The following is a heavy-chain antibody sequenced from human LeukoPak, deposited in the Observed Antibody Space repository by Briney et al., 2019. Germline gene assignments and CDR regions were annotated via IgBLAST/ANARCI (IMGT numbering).Heavy chain of an antibody. CDR3: ARGMFGGYCTDY. CDR1: GFTFDDYA. J-gene: IGHJ4*02. V-gene: IGHV3-9*01. Sequence: GGSLRLSCAASGFTFDDYAMHWVRQAPGKGLEWVSGISWNSGSIGYADSVKGRFTISRDNSKNTLYLQMNSLRAEDTAVYYCARGMFGGYCTDYWGQGTWVPVSS. CDR2: ISWNSGSI. D-gene: IGHD3-3*01.